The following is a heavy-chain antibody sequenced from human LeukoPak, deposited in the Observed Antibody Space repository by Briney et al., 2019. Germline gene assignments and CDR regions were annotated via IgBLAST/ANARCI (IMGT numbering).Heavy chain of an antibody. CDR1: DDSITNYY. V-gene: IGHV4-59*08. D-gene: IGHD6-13*01. CDR2: IFYRGTT. CDR3: ARQIIRGQYLVHFDY. J-gene: IGHJ4*02. Sequence: SETLSLTCTVSDDSITNYYWSWIRQPPGKGLEWIGYIFYRGTTYYNPSLKSRVTMSLDTSRSQFSLRLKSLTAADTAVYYCARQIIRGQYLVHFDYWSQGILVTVSS.